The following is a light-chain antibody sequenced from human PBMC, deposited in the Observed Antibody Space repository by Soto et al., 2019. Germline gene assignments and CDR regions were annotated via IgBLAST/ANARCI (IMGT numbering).Light chain of an antibody. V-gene: IGKV3-20*01. CDR3: QQYGSSPWT. CDR1: QSVSSSY. CDR2: GAS. Sequence: EIVLTQSPGTLSLSPGERATLSCRASQSVSSSYLAWYQQKPGQAPRPLIYGASSRATGIPGRFSGSGSGTDFTLTISRREPDDFAVYYCQQYGSSPWTFGQGTKVDIK. J-gene: IGKJ1*01.